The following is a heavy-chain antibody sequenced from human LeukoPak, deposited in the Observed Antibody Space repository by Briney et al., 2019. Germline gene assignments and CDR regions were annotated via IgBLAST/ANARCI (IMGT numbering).Heavy chain of an antibody. V-gene: IGHV4-59*12. CDR1: GGSISSYY. CDR3: ARGGSSTSYRLYYYYGMDV. Sequence: ASETLSLTCTVSGGSISSYYWSWIRQPPGKGLEWIGYIYYSGSTNYNPSLKSRVTISVDTSKNQFSLKLSSVTAADTAVYYCARGGSSTSYRLYYYYGMDVWGQGTTVTVSS. D-gene: IGHD2-2*01. J-gene: IGHJ6*02. CDR2: IYYSGST.